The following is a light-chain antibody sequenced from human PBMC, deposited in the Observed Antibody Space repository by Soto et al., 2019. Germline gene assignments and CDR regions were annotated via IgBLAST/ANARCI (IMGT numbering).Light chain of an antibody. Sequence: QSVLTQPPSVSGSPGQSVTISCIGTSSDIGSYNRVSWYQQSPGTAPKLIVYEDTNRPSGVAGRFSGSKSGNTASLTISGLQAEDEADYYCTSYTTRTALVFGGGTKLTVL. CDR2: EDT. V-gene: IGLV2-18*02. CDR3: TSYTTRTALV. J-gene: IGLJ3*02. CDR1: SSDIGSYNR.